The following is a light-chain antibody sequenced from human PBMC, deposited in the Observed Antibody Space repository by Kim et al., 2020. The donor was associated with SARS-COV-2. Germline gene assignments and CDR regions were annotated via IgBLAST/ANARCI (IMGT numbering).Light chain of an antibody. J-gene: IGKJ1*01. CDR3: QQYGSYRT. V-gene: IGKV1-5*01. Sequence: SAAVRDIVSLTDRAGQSVSTFLAWYQQKPGKAPKLLIYDASSLESGVPSRFRGSGSGTEFTLTISSLQPDDFATYYCQQYGSYRTFGQGTKVDIK. CDR1: QSVSTF. CDR2: DAS.